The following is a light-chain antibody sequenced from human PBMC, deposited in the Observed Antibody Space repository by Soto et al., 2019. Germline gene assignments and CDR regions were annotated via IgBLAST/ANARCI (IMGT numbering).Light chain of an antibody. V-gene: IGKV3-20*01. CDR2: GAS. CDR1: QSVSNNY. J-gene: IGKJ1*01. Sequence: EIVFTQSPVTLSLSPGERATPSCRASQSVSNNYLAWYQQKPGQAPRLLIYGASNRATGIPDRFSGSGSGTDFTLTISRLEPEDFAVYYCQQYGSSGTFGQGTKVDIK. CDR3: QQYGSSGT.